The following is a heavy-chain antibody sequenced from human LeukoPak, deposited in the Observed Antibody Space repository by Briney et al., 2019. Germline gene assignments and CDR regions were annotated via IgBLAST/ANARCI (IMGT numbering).Heavy chain of an antibody. CDR1: GYSFTSYW. J-gene: IGHJ3*02. CDR2: IYPGDSDT. Sequence: GESLKISCKGSGYSFTSYWIGWVRQMPGKGLEWMGIIYPGDSDTRYSPSFQGQVTISADKSISTAYLQWSSLKASDTAMYYCARKPYYYDSSGYFDAFDIWGQGTMVTVSS. V-gene: IGHV5-51*01. CDR3: ARKPYYYDSSGYFDAFDI. D-gene: IGHD3-22*01.